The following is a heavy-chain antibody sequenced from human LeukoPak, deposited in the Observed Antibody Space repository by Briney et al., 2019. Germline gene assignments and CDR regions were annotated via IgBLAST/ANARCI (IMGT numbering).Heavy chain of an antibody. J-gene: IGHJ4*02. CDR2: ITPTSTSI. D-gene: IGHD3-22*01. CDR1: GIAFRSFT. CDR3: ATVYYDSSAYGDLDS. V-gene: IGHV3-21*01. Sequence: GGSLRLSCAASGIAFRSFTMNWVRQAPGKGLEWVSSITPTSTSIFYADSVKGRFTISRDNAKNSLYLQMNSLRAEDTAVYHCATVYYDSSAYGDLDSWGQGTLVTVSS.